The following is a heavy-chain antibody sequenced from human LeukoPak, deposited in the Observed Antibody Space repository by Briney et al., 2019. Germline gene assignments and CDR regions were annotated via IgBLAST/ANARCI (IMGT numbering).Heavy chain of an antibody. J-gene: IGHJ4*02. CDR3: ARAKEYCSSTSCYYFDY. Sequence: ASVKVSCKASGYTFTSYYMHWARQAPGQGLEWMGIINPSGGSTSYAQKFQGRVTMTRDTSTSTVYMELSSLRSEDTAVYYCARAKEYCSSTSCYYFDYWGQGTLVTVSS. D-gene: IGHD2-2*01. V-gene: IGHV1-46*01. CDR2: INPSGGST. CDR1: GYTFTSYY.